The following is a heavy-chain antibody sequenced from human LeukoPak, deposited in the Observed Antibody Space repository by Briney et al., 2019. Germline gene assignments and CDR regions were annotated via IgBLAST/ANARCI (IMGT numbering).Heavy chain of an antibody. Sequence: PGGSLRLSCAASGFTFDDYGMSWVRQAPGKGLEWVSGINWNGGSTGYADSVKGRFTISRDNAKNSLYLQLNSLRAEDTALYYCARDRWYVVGATVFDYWGQGTLVTVSS. CDR1: GFTFDDYG. D-gene: IGHD1-26*01. J-gene: IGHJ4*02. CDR3: ARDRWYVVGATVFDY. V-gene: IGHV3-20*04. CDR2: INWNGGST.